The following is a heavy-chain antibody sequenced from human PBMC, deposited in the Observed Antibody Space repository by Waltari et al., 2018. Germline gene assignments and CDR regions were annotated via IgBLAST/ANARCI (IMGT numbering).Heavy chain of an antibody. CDR2: ISYDGSNK. CDR1: GFTFSSYA. J-gene: IGHJ4*02. D-gene: IGHD2-2*01. CDR3: ARDQDAGSYFDY. Sequence: QVQLVESGGGVVQPGRSLRLSCAASGFTFSSYAMHWVRQAPGKGLEGVAVISYDGSNKYYADSVKGRFTISRDNSKNTLYLQMNSLRAEDTAVYYCARDQDAGSYFDYWGQGTLVTVSS. V-gene: IGHV3-30-3*01.